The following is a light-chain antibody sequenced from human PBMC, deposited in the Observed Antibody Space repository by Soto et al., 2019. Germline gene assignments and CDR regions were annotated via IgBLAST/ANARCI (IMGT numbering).Light chain of an antibody. CDR2: GNT. Sequence: QSVLTQPPSVSGAPGQRVTISCAGSSSNIGAGYVVNWYQHLPGTAPKLLIYGNTNRPSGVPDRFSGSKASLAITGLQAEDEADYYCQSYDSSLRSYGFGTGTKVTVL. V-gene: IGLV1-40*01. CDR3: QSYDSSLRSYG. J-gene: IGLJ1*01. CDR1: SSNIGAGYV.